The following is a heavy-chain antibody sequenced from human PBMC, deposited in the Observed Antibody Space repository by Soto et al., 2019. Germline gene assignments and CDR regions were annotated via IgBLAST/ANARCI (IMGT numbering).Heavy chain of an antibody. CDR1: GYSFTSYW. V-gene: IGHV5-51*01. CDR3: ARPSSYCGGDCYSPPDAFDI. CDR2: IYPGDSDT. D-gene: IGHD2-21*02. J-gene: IGHJ3*02. Sequence: GESLKISWKGSGYSFTSYWIGWVRQMPGKGLAGMGIIYPGDSDTRYSPSFQGQVAISADKSISTSYLQWSSLKASDTAMYYCARPSSYCGGDCYSPPDAFDIWGQGTMVTVSS.